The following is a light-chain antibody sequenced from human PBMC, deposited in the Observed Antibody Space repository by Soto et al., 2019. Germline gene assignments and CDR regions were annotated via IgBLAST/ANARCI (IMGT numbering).Light chain of an antibody. Sequence: QHVLTQPPSVSGAPGQRVTISCTGSSSNIGAGYDVHWYQQLPGTAPKLLIYGNSNRPSGVPDRFSGSKSGTSASLAITGLQAEDEADYYCQSYDSSLSGSLVFGTGTKLTVL. V-gene: IGLV1-40*01. CDR1: SSNIGAGYD. J-gene: IGLJ1*01. CDR3: QSYDSSLSGSLV. CDR2: GNS.